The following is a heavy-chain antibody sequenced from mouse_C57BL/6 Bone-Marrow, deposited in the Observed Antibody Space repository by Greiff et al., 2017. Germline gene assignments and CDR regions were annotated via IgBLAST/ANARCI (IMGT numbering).Heavy chain of an antibody. CDR3: AREGYSYYYYAMDY. Sequence: VQLQQPGAELVMPGASVKLSCKASGYTFTSYWMHWVKQRPGQGLEWIGEIDPSDSYTNYNQKVKGKSTLTVDKSSSTAYMQLSSLTSEDSAVYYCAREGYSYYYYAMDYWGQGTSVTVSS. CDR1: GYTFTSYW. CDR2: IDPSDSYT. V-gene: IGHV1-69*01. J-gene: IGHJ4*01. D-gene: IGHD2-12*01.